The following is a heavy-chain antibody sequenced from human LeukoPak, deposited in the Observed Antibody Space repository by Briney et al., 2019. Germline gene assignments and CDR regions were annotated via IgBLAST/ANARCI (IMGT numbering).Heavy chain of an antibody. J-gene: IGHJ3*02. D-gene: IGHD6-19*01. CDR3: ARVVAVAGSAFDI. V-gene: IGHV1-2*02. Sequence: AASVKVSCKASGYTFTGYYMHWVRQAPGQGLEWMGWINPNSGGTNYAQKFQGRVTMTRDTSISTAYMELSRLRSDDTAVYYCARVVAVAGSAFDIWGQGTMVTVSS. CDR2: INPNSGGT. CDR1: GYTFTGYY.